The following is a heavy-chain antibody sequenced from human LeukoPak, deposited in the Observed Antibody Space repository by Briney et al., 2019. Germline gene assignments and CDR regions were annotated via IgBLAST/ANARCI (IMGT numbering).Heavy chain of an antibody. J-gene: IGHJ6*03. CDR3: ARVGARRYCSSTSCWGYYYYMDV. D-gene: IGHD2-2*01. CDR2: IYYSGST. V-gene: IGHV4-59*12. CDR1: GGSISSYY. Sequence: SETLSLTCAVSGGSISSYYWSWIRQPPGKGLEWIGDIYYSGSTNYNPSLKSRVTMSVDTSKNQFSPKLSSVTAADTAVYYCARVGARRYCSSTSCWGYYYYMDVWGKGTTVTVSS.